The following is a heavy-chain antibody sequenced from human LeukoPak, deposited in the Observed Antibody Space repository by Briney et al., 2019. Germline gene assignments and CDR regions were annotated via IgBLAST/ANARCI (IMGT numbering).Heavy chain of an antibody. Sequence: GGSLRLSCAASGFTFSSYSMNWVRQAPGKGLEWVSSISSSSSYIYYADSVKGRFTISRDNAKNSLYLQMNSLRAEDTAVYYCAKDQHDFWSGYYFDYWGQGTLVTVSS. V-gene: IGHV3-21*01. CDR1: GFTFSSYS. CDR3: AKDQHDFWSGYYFDY. J-gene: IGHJ4*02. CDR2: ISSSSSYI. D-gene: IGHD3-3*01.